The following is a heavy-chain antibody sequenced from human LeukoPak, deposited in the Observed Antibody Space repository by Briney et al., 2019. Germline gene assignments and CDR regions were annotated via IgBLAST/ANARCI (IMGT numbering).Heavy chain of an antibody. Sequence: GESLTFSCKGSGYSFTTYWIGWVRQMPGKGLEWMGIIYPGDSDTRYSPSFQGQVTISADKSISTAYLQWSSLKASDTAMYYCARHKLEDSSSSTFQQWGQRTLVTVSS. V-gene: IGHV5-51*01. D-gene: IGHD6-6*01. J-gene: IGHJ1*01. CDR3: ARHKLEDSSSSTFQQ. CDR2: IYPGDSDT. CDR1: GYSFTTYW.